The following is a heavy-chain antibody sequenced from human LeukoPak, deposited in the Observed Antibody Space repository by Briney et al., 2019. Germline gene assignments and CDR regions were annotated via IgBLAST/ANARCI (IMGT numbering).Heavy chain of an antibody. D-gene: IGHD6-6*01. CDR1: GGSISSYY. CDR2: IYYGGST. CDR3: ARILSYSFDY. Sequence: SETLSLTCTVSGGSISSYYWSWIRQPPGKGLEWIGYIYYGGSTNYNPSLKSRVTISVDTSKNQFSLKLSSVTAADTAVYYCARILSYSFDYWGQGTLVTVSS. V-gene: IGHV4-59*12. J-gene: IGHJ4*02.